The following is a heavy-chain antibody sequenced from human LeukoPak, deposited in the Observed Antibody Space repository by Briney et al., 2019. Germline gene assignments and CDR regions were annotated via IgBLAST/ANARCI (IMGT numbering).Heavy chain of an antibody. CDR3: AREVRGLSTFEY. CDR1: GFTFSSFG. J-gene: IGHJ4*02. Sequence: GGSLRLSCAASGFTFSSFGVHWVRQAPGKGLEWVALISYDGSKKYYADSVQGRFTISRDNSKNTLYLQMNSLRAEDTAVYYCAREVRGLSTFEYWGQGTLVTVSS. CDR2: ISYDGSKK. D-gene: IGHD2/OR15-2a*01. V-gene: IGHV3-30*03.